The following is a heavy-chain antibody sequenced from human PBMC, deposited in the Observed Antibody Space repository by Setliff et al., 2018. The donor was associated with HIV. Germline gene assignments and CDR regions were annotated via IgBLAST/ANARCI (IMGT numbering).Heavy chain of an antibody. CDR3: ARAGGLRMDRGVVSDY. CDR2: IGTDNGNT. Sequence: ASVKVSCKASGYIFTDYYIHWVRQAPGQGLEWMGWIGTDNGNTNYAQKFQGRLTMTRNTSISTAYMELSGLISEDAAVYYCARAGGLRMDRGVVSDYWGQGTLVTVSS. CDR1: GYIFTDYY. D-gene: IGHD3-10*01. J-gene: IGHJ4*02. V-gene: IGHV1-8*02.